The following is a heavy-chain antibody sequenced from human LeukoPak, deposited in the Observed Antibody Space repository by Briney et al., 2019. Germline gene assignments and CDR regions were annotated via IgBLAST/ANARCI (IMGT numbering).Heavy chain of an antibody. J-gene: IGHJ3*01. Sequence: GGSLRLSCAASGFIFSKYALVWVRQAPGKGLEWVSGIWGSGAGTRYADAVKGRFTISRDNSKNTLYLQMNSLGADDTAVYYCGRDPNGDYVGAFEFWGQGTMVTVSS. V-gene: IGHV3-23*01. CDR1: GFIFSKYA. CDR3: GRDPNGDYVGAFEF. D-gene: IGHD4-17*01. CDR2: IWGSGAGT.